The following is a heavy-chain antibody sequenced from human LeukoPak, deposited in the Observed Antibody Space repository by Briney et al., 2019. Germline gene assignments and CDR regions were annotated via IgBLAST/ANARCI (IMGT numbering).Heavy chain of an antibody. CDR2: IYHSGST. J-gene: IGHJ3*02. CDR1: GYSISSGYY. Sequence: PSETLSLTCTVSGYSISSGYYWGWIRQPPGKGLEWIGSIYHSGSTYYNPSLKSRVTISVDTSKNQFSLKLSSVTAADTAVYYCARDLGDPRIVVVPDAFDIWGQGTMVTVSS. D-gene: IGHD3-22*01. CDR3: ARDLGDPRIVVVPDAFDI. V-gene: IGHV4-38-2*02.